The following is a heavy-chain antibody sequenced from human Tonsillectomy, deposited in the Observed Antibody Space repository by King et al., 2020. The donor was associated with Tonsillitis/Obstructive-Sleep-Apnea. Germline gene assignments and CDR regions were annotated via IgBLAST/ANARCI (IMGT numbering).Heavy chain of an antibody. CDR1: GGSISSSSYF. D-gene: IGHD1-1*01. CDR3: AGGTFKNTTTWFDP. Sequence: LQLQESGPGLVKPSETLSLTCTVSGGSISSSSYFWAWIRQPPGQGLEWIGSVYYSGRTYYNPSLKSRVTISVDTSKNHFSLRLNSVTAADTAVYYCAGGTFKNTTTWFDPWGQGTLVTVSS. J-gene: IGHJ5*02. V-gene: IGHV4-39*02. CDR2: VYYSGRT.